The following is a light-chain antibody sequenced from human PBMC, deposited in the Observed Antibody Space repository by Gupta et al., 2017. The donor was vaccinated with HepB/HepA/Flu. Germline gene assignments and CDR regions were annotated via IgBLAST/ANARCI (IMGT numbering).Light chain of an antibody. V-gene: IGKV3-15*01. CDR2: GAS. Sequence: EIVMSQSPASLSVSPGERATLSCRASQSVSRNLAWYQQKPGQAPRLLIYGASTSATGIPARFTGSRSVTDCTFTISNLQSEDIAIYYCLQDNDWSITFGEGTRLDIK. J-gene: IGKJ5*01. CDR1: QSVSRN. CDR3: LQDNDWSIT.